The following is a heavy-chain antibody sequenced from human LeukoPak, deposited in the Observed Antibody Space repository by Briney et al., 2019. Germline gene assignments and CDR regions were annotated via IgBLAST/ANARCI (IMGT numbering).Heavy chain of an antibody. D-gene: IGHD6-13*01. CDR3: ARDQIGSW. CDR2: ISGSSSHI. CDR1: GFTFSDYY. V-gene: IGHV3-11*06. J-gene: IGHJ4*02. Sequence: GGTLRLSCEASGFTFSDYYLSWVRQAPRKGLEWISYISGSSSHINYADSVKGRFTISRDNAKKSVYLQMDSLRVEDTAVYYCARDQIGSWWGQGTLVIVSS.